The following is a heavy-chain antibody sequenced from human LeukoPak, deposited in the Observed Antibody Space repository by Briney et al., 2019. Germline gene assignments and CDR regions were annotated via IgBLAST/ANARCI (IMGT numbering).Heavy chain of an antibody. Sequence: GESLKISSKGAGFSFTSHWIHWVRQMPGKGLEWMGMIYPRDSDTRFSPSFQGQGTISADKSISTAYLQWSSLEASDTAMYYCARLGHDSSGYDSIGVYMDVWGKGTTVTISS. CDR3: ARLGHDSSGYDSIGVYMDV. D-gene: IGHD3-22*01. V-gene: IGHV5-51*01. CDR2: IYPRDSDT. J-gene: IGHJ6*03. CDR1: GFSFTSHW.